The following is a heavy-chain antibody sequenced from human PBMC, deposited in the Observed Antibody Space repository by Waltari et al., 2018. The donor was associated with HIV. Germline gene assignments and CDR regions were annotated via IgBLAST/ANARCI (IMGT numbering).Heavy chain of an antibody. Sequence: QVQLVQSGAEVKKPGASVKVSCKASGYTFTSYDIHWVRQATGQGLEWMGWMNPNSGNTGYAQKFQGRVTMTRNTSISTAYMELSSLRSEDTAVYYCASPSGYYQNYGMDVWGQGTTVTVSS. CDR3: ASPSGYYQNYGMDV. D-gene: IGHD3-22*01. CDR2: MNPNSGNT. CDR1: GYTFTSYD. J-gene: IGHJ6*02. V-gene: IGHV1-8*01.